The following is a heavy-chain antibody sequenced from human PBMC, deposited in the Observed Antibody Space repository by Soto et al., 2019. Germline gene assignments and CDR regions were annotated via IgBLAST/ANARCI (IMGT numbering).Heavy chain of an antibody. CDR3: AKADGEQWLIPHLDN. D-gene: IGHD6-19*01. V-gene: IGHV3-23*01. Sequence: GSLRLSCEASGFNFKKFAMGWVRQAPGEGLEWVSGISCCGGSTFYADSVKSRFSLARDDSKNTLSLQLNSLRVEDTAHYYCAKADGEQWLIPHLDNWGQGTQVTVSS. CDR2: ISCCGGST. J-gene: IGHJ1*01. CDR1: GFNFKKFA.